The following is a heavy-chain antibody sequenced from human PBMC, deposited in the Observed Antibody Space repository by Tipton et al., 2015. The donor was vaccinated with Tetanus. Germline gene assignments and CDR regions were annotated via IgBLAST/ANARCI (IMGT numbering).Heavy chain of an antibody. CDR2: INSGST. CDR1: GDSISSYY. Sequence: GLVKPSETLSLTCTVSGDSISSYYWNWIRQSPVKGLEWIGYINSGSTHYNPSLKSRVTISVDTSKNQFSLKLTSVTAADTAVYYCAREHIRLIGEVIFRFFDLWGRGTLVTVSS. V-gene: IGHV4-59*12. D-gene: IGHD3-3*01. J-gene: IGHJ2*01. CDR3: AREHIRLIGEVIFRFFDL.